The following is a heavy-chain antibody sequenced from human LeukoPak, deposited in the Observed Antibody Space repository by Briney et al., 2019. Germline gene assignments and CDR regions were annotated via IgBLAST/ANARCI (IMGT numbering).Heavy chain of an antibody. CDR2: ISSSGSGI. Sequence: KSGGSLRLSCAASGFTFIDYYMSWLRQAPGRGLEWLSYISSSGSGIFYADSVKGRFTMSRDNANNSLYLQMNSLRAEDTAVYYCARTTPGSVDGWVKGTTVTVSS. CDR3: ARTTPGSVDG. V-gene: IGHV3-11*04. J-gene: IGHJ6*04. D-gene: IGHD3-10*01. CDR1: GFTFIDYY.